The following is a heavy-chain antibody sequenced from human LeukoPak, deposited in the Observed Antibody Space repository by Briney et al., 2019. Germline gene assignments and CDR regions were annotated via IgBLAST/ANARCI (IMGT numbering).Heavy chain of an antibody. CDR1: GGSISGYY. J-gene: IGHJ4*02. D-gene: IGHD3-16*01. CDR2: IHGSGNT. CDR3: ARRAINSVMFDY. V-gene: IGHV4-59*08. Sequence: PSETLSLTCSVSGGSISGYYWSWVRQPPGKGLEWIGYIHGSGNTNYNPSLRSRVTISVDTSKNQFSLKLSSATAADTAVYFCARRAINSVMFDYWGQGTLVTVSS.